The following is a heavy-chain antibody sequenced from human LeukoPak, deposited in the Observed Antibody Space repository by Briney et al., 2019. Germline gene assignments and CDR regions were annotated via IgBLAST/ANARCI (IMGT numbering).Heavy chain of an antibody. J-gene: IGHJ4*02. Sequence: ASVKVSCKASGYTFTDYYMHWVRQAPGQGLEWMGIINPSGGSTSYAQKFQGRVTMTRDTSTSTVYMELSSLRSEDTAVYYCARAARPLYSSGWSRGSYYFDYWGQGTLVTVSS. CDR3: ARAARPLYSSGWSRGSYYFDY. D-gene: IGHD6-19*01. CDR2: INPSGGST. V-gene: IGHV1-46*01. CDR1: GYTFTDYY.